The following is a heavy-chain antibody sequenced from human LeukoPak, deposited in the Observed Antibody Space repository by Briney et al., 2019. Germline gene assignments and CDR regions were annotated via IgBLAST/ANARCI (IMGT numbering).Heavy chain of an antibody. D-gene: IGHD2-21*01. CDR1: GGSISSSSYY. CDR3: ARGYLWGEFDY. Sequence: SETLSLTCSVSGGSISSSSYYWGWIRQPPGKGLEWIGSIYYGGRTYYNASLKSRVTISVDTSKNQFSLKPSSVTAADTAVYYCARGYLWGEFDYWGQGTLVTVS. V-gene: IGHV4-39*07. J-gene: IGHJ4*02. CDR2: IYYGGRT.